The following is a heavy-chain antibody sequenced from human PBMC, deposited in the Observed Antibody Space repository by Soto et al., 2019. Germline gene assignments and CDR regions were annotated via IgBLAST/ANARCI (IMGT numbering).Heavy chain of an antibody. D-gene: IGHD6-13*01. CDR1: GFAFSGYA. V-gene: IGHV3-23*01. CDR2: ITRDAGST. J-gene: IGHJ4*02. CDR3: ARGSSSSWASFEY. Sequence: EVQLLESGGGLVQPGGSLRLSCAASGFAFSGYAMTWVRQAPGKGLEWVSSITRDAGSTFYADSVKGRFTISRDNSKNTLYLRMKSLRVEDTAVYYCARGSSSSWASFEYWGQGTLVTVSS.